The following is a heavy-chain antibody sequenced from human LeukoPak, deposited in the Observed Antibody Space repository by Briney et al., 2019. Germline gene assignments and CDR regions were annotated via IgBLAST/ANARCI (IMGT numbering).Heavy chain of an antibody. V-gene: IGHV4-39*07. D-gene: IGHD3-22*01. CDR2: IYYSGST. Sequence: SETLPLTCTVSGGSISSSSYYWGWIRQPPGKGLEWIGSIYYSGSTYYNPSLKSRVTISVDTSKNQFSLKLSSVTAADTAVYYCARATIHYDSSGYPPDYWGQGTLVTVSS. J-gene: IGHJ4*02. CDR3: ARATIHYDSSGYPPDY. CDR1: GGSISSSSYY.